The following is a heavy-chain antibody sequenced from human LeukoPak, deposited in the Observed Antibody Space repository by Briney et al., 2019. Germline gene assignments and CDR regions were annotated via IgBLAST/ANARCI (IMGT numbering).Heavy chain of an antibody. V-gene: IGHV3-7*01. CDR3: ARRFFDY. Sequence: PGGSLRLSCAASGFTFSNYWMSWVRQAPGKELEWVANIKQDGSEKYYVDSVKGRFTISRDNAKNSLYPQMNSLRAEDTAVYYCARRFFDYWGQGTLVTVSS. J-gene: IGHJ4*02. CDR2: IKQDGSEK. CDR1: GFTFSNYW.